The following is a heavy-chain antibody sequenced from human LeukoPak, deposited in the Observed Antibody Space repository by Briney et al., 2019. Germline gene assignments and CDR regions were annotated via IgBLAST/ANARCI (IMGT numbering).Heavy chain of an antibody. CDR2: IKQDGSEK. CDR1: GFTLSSYW. J-gene: IGHJ4*02. V-gene: IGHV3-7*01. CDR3: ARVPNEFDY. Sequence: GGSLRLSCAASGFTLSSYWMSWVRQAPGKGLEWVANIKQDGSEKYYVDSVKGRFTISRDNAKNSLYLQMNSLRAEDTAVYYCARVPNEFDYWGQGTLVTVSS. D-gene: IGHD2-2*01.